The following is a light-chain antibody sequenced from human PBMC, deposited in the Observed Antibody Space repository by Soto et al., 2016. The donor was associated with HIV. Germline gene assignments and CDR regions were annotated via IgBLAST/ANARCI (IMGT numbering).Light chain of an antibody. CDR2: DDT. CDR3: QVWDSSSDHPV. CDR1: NIGSKS. Sequence: SYVLTQPPSVSVAPGKTARITCGGNNIGSKSVHWYQQKPGQAPVLVVYDDTHRPSGIPERFSDSNSGNTATLTISRVEAGDEADYYCQVWDSSSDHPVFGGGTKLTVL. J-gene: IGLJ2*01. V-gene: IGLV3-21*03.